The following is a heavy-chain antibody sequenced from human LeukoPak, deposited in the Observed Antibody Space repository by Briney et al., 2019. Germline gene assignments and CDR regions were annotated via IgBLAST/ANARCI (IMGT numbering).Heavy chain of an antibody. CDR2: IYYSGST. Sequence: SETLSLTCTVSGGSISSSSYYWGWIRQPPGKGLEWIGSIYYSGSTYYNPSLKSRVTISVDTSKNQFSLKLSSVTAADTAVYYCARGSGWEHIFDYWGQGTLVTVSS. CDR1: GGSISSSSYY. CDR3: ARGSGWEHIFDY. V-gene: IGHV4-39*07. J-gene: IGHJ4*02. D-gene: IGHD1-26*01.